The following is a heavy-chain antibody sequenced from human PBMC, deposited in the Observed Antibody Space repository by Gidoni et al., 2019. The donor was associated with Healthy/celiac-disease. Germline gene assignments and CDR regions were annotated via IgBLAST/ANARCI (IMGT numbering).Heavy chain of an antibody. J-gene: IGHJ4*02. CDR2: INAGNGNT. CDR3: ARDRMGYRYFDY. V-gene: IGHV1-3*01. D-gene: IGHD5-12*01. CDR1: GYTFTSYA. Sequence: QVQLVQSGAEVKKPGASVKVSCKASGYTFTSYAMHWVRQAPGQRLEWMGWINAGNGNTKYSQKFQGRVTITRDTSASTAYMELSSLRSEDTAVYYCARDRMGYRYFDYWGQGTLVTVSS.